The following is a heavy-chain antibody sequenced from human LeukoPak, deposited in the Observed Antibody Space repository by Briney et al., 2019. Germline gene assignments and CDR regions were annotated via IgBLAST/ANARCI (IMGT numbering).Heavy chain of an antibody. V-gene: IGHV1-18*04. D-gene: IGHD2-2*01. CDR2: ISAYKGNT. Sequence: ASVKVSCKASGYTFTSYGISWVRQAPGQGLEWMGWISAYKGNTNYAQKLQGRVTMTTDTSTSTAYMELRSLRSDDTAVYYCAREGVVVPAAMNGSGASGNYYYYYGMDVWGKGTTVTVSS. CDR3: AREGVVVPAAMNGSGASGNYYYYYGMDV. J-gene: IGHJ6*04. CDR1: GYTFTSYG.